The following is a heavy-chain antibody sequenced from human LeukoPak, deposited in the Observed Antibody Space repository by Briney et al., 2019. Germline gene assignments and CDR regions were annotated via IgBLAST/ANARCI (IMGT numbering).Heavy chain of an antibody. D-gene: IGHD3-22*01. V-gene: IGHV1-3*01. CDR3: ARDQGQSGITMIVVVTGFDY. J-gene: IGHJ4*02. CDR1: GYTFTSYA. Sequence: ASVKVSCKASGYTFTSYAMHWVRQAPGQRLEWMGWINAGNGNTKYSQKFQGRVTITRDTSAGTAYMELSSLRSEDTAVYYCARDQGQSGITMIVVVTGFDYWGQGTLVTVSS. CDR2: INAGNGNT.